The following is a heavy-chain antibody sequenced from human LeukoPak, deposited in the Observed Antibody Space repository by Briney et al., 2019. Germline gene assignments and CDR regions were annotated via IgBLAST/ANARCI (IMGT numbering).Heavy chain of an antibody. V-gene: IGHV7-4-1*02. CDR3: ARSYYYDSSGRRPRSYYYGMDV. CDR2: INTNTGNP. D-gene: IGHD3-22*01. CDR1: GYTFTSYA. J-gene: IGHJ6*02. Sequence: ASVKVSCTASGYTFTSYAMNWVRQAPGLGLGWMGWINTNTGNPTYAQGFTGRFVFSLDTSVSTAYLQISSLKAEDTAVYYCARSYYYDSSGRRPRSYYYGMDVWGQGTTVTVSS.